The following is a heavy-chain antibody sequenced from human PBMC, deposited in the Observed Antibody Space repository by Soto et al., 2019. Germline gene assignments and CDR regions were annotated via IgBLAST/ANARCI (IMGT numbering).Heavy chain of an antibody. Sequence: EVRLLESGGGLVQPGGSLRLSCAASGFTFSSYAMRWVRQAPGKGLEWVSAVSGSGGSTYYADSVKGRFTISRDNSKDTLYLQMNSLRAEDTGVYYWARSGAGTYFDYWGQGTLVTVSS. J-gene: IGHJ4*02. D-gene: IGHD6-13*01. CDR1: GFTFSSYA. V-gene: IGHV3-23*01. CDR3: ARSGAGTYFDY. CDR2: VSGSGGST.